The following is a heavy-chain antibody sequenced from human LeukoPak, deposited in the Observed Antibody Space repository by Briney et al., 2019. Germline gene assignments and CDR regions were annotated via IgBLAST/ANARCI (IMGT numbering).Heavy chain of an antibody. D-gene: IGHD6-19*01. Sequence: PSETLSLTCTLSGGSISIGSYYWSWIRQPAGKGLEWIGRIYISGITKYDPHLMSRVDTPVEASKKQFSLKLSSVTAADTAVYYCARDRGQGLVDSYFDLWGRGTLVTVS. CDR2: IYISGIT. J-gene: IGHJ2*01. V-gene: IGHV4-61*02. CDR3: ARDRGQGLVDSYFDL. CDR1: GGSISIGSYY.